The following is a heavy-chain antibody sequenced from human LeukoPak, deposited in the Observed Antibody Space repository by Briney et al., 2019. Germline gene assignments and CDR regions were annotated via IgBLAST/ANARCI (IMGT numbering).Heavy chain of an antibody. V-gene: IGHV4-39*01. CDR1: GASISSGSYY. D-gene: IGHD2-21*02. Sequence: SETLSLTCTVSGASISSGSYYWGWIRQPPGKGLEWIGSIYYSGSTYYNPSLKSRVTISVDTSKNHFSLKVTSVTAADTAMYYCTRHPWGYCPGDCYRWGQGTLVTV. J-gene: IGHJ4*02. CDR3: TRHPWGYCPGDCYR. CDR2: IYYSGST.